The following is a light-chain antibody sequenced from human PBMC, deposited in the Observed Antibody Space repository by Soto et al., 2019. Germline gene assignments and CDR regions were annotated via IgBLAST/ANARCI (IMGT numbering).Light chain of an antibody. CDR1: QSVSSSY. CDR2: GAS. J-gene: IGKJ1*01. CDR3: QKYGSSGT. V-gene: IGKV3-20*01. Sequence: EIVLTKSQCTLSLSPGERVTLSCSASQSVSSSYLAWYQQKPGQAPRLLIYGASNRATGIPDRFSGSGSGKDFSLTISRLEPEDFALYYCQKYGSSGTFGQGTKV.